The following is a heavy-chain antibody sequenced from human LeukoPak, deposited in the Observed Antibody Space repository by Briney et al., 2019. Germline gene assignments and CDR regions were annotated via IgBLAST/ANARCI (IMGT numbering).Heavy chain of an antibody. Sequence: GGSLRLSCAASGFTVSSNYMSWPRQAPGKGLEWVSVIYSGGSTYYADSEKGRCTISRDNVKNTLCLQMNSLRAEDTAVYYCARSFKGWGTYYFDYWGQGTLVTVSS. CDR2: IYSGGST. CDR1: GFTVSSNY. V-gene: IGHV3-53*01. J-gene: IGHJ4*02. D-gene: IGHD1-1*01. CDR3: ARSFKGWGTYYFDY.